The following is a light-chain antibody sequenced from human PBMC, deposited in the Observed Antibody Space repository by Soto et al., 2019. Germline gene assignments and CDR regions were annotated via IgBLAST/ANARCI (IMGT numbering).Light chain of an antibody. CDR3: QQYNVWPLT. Sequence: EIVMTQSPATLSVSPGERATLSCRASQSVSSNLAWYQQKPGQTPKLLIYFASTRATGIPARFSGSGSGTKFTLTLSSLQSEDFAVYYCQQYNVWPLTFGGGTKVEFK. CDR1: QSVSSN. J-gene: IGKJ4*01. V-gene: IGKV3-15*01. CDR2: FAS.